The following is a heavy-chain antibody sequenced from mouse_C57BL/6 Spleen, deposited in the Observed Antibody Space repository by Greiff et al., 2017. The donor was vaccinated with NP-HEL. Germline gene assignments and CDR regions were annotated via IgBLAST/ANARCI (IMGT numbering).Heavy chain of an antibody. CDR3: ARYYGSSSYAMDY. CDR2: IYPGDGDT. CDR1: GYAFSSSW. V-gene: IGHV1-82*01. J-gene: IGHJ4*01. D-gene: IGHD1-1*01. Sequence: VQLQQSGPELVKPGASVKISCKASGYAFSSSWMNWVKQRPGKGLEWIGRIYPGDGDTNYNGKFKGKATLTADKSSSTAYMQLSSLTSEDSAVYFWARYYGSSSYAMDYLGQGTSVTVSS.